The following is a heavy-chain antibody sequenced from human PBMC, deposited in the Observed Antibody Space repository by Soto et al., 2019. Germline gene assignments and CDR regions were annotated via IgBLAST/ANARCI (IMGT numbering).Heavy chain of an antibody. J-gene: IGHJ4*02. Sequence: GESLKISCQASGYSFTNYWIGWVRQMPGKGLEWMGIIYPGDSDTRYSPSFQGQVTISADKSISTAYLQWSSLKASDTAMYYCARRAKEMATISFDYWGQGTLVTVSS. V-gene: IGHV5-51*01. CDR1: GYSFTNYW. CDR2: IYPGDSDT. CDR3: ARRAKEMATISFDY. D-gene: IGHD5-12*01.